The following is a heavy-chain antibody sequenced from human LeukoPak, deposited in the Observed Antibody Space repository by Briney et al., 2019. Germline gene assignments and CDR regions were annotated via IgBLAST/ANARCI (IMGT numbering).Heavy chain of an antibody. CDR3: AKTGGRGIAVAGTGNWFDP. CDR2: ISGSGGST. J-gene: IGHJ5*02. D-gene: IGHD6-19*01. V-gene: IGHV3-23*01. CDR1: GFNFRAYW. Sequence: GGSLRLSYTTSGFNFRAYWMGWVRQAPGKGLEWVSAISGSGGSTYYADSVKGRFTISRDNSKNTLYLQMNSLRAEDTAVYYCAKTGGRGIAVAGTGNWFDPWGQGTLVTVS.